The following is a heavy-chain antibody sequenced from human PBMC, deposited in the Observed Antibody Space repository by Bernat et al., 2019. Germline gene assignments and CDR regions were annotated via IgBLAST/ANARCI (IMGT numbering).Heavy chain of an antibody. Sequence: EVQLVESGGGLVKPGGSLRLSCAASGFTFSSYSMNWVRQAPGKGLEWVSSISSSSSYIYYADSVKGRFTISRDNAKNSLYLQMNSLRAEDTAVYYCARDPGRVTMIVVVSYFDYWGQGTLVTVSS. CDR2: ISSSSSYI. CDR3: ARDPGRVTMIVVVSYFDY. D-gene: IGHD3-22*01. V-gene: IGHV3-21*01. CDR1: GFTFSSYS. J-gene: IGHJ4*02.